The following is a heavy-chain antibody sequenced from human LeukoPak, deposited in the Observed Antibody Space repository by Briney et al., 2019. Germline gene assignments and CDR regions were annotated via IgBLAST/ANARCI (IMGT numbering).Heavy chain of an antibody. J-gene: IGHJ4*02. CDR3: ATTRVVPAARTFDY. CDR1: GYTFTGYY. CDR2: INPNSGGT. V-gene: IGHV1-2*04. Sequence: VASVKVSCKASGYTFTGYYMHWVRQAPGQGLEWMGWINPNSGGTNYAQKFQGWVTMTRDTSISTAYMELSSLRSEDTAVYYCATTRVVPAARTFDYWGQGTLVTVSS. D-gene: IGHD2-2*01.